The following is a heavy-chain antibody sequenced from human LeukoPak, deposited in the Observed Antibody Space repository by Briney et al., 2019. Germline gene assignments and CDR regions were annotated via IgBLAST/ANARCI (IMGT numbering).Heavy chain of an antibody. CDR3: ARGEYYFDY. CDR2: ISYDGSNK. V-gene: IGHV3-30-3*01. CDR1: GFTFSSYA. Sequence: GRSLRLSCAAPGFTFSSYAMHWVRQAPGKGLEWVAVISYDGSNKYYADSVKGRFTISRDNSKNTLYLQMNSLRAEDTAVYYCARGEYYFDYWGQGTLVTVSS. J-gene: IGHJ4*02.